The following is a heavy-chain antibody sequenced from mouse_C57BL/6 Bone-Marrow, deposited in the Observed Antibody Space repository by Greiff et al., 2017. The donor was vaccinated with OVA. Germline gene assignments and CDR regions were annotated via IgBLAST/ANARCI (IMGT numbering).Heavy chain of an antibody. Sequence: ESGAELVRPGTSVKMSCKASGYTFTNYWIGWAKQRPGHGLEWIGDIYPGGGYTNYNEKFKGKATLTADKSSSTAYMQFSSLTSEDSAIYYCARRDYGRDYAMDYWGQGTSVTVAS. V-gene: IGHV1-63*01. CDR2: IYPGGGYT. CDR3: ARRDYGRDYAMDY. CDR1: GYTFTNYW. D-gene: IGHD1-1*01. J-gene: IGHJ4*01.